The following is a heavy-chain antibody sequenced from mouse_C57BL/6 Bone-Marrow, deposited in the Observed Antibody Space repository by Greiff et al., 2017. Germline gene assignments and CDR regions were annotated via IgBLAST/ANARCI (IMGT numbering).Heavy chain of an antibody. J-gene: IGHJ2*01. V-gene: IGHV14-4*01. CDR3: TGATGY. Sequence: EVQVVESGAELVRPGASVKLSCTASGFNIKDDYMHWVKQRPEQGLEWIGWIDPENGDTEYASKFQGKATITADTSSNTAYLQLSSLTSEDTAVYYCTGATGYWGQGTTLTVSS. CDR2: IDPENGDT. D-gene: IGHD3-1*01. CDR1: GFNIKDDY.